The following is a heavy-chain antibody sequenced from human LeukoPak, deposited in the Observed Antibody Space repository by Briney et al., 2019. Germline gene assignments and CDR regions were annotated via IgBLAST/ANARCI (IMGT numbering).Heavy chain of an antibody. J-gene: IGHJ4*02. CDR2: ISYDGSNK. CDR1: GFTFSSYA. V-gene: IGHV3-30*04. Sequence: GRSLRLSCAASGFTFSSYAMHWVRQARDKGLEWVAVISYDGSNKYYADSVKGRFTISRDNSKNTLYLQMNSLRAEDTAVYYCARVSSSWHYFDYWGQGTLVTVSS. CDR3: ARVSSSWHYFDY. D-gene: IGHD6-13*01.